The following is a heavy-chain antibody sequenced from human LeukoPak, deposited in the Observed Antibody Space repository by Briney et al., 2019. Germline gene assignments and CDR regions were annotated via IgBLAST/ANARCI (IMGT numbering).Heavy chain of an antibody. V-gene: IGHV3-30-3*01. CDR3: ARDALGDYYDSSGYFDY. CDR1: GFTFSSYA. CDR2: ISYDGSNK. D-gene: IGHD3-22*01. Sequence: PGGSLRLSCAASGFTFSSYAMHWVRQAPGKGLEWVAVISYDGSNKYYADSVKGRFTISRDNSKNTLYLQMNSLRAEDTAVYYCARDALGDYYDSSGYFDYWGQGTLVTVSS. J-gene: IGHJ4*02.